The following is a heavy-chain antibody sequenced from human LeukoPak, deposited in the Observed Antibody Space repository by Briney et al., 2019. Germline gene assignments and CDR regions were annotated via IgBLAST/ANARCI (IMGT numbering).Heavy chain of an antibody. D-gene: IGHD1-1*01. Sequence: GGSLRLSCVVSGFTFSGSAVHWVRQASGKGLEWVGRIKSKADGGTADYATPVKGRFTISRDDSKNTLYLQMNSLKTEDTAVYYCTTYNDKDAFNIWGQGTMVTVSS. J-gene: IGHJ3*02. CDR2: IKSKADGGTA. CDR3: TTYNDKDAFNI. V-gene: IGHV3-15*01. CDR1: GFTFSGSA.